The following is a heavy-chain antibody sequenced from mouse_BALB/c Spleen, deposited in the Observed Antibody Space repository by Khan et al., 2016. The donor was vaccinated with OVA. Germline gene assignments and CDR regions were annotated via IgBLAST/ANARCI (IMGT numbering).Heavy chain of an antibody. D-gene: IGHD2-14*01. CDR2: IWRGGNT. Sequence: VQLQESGPGLAQPSQSLSITCTVSGFSLTTYGIHWVRQSPGKGLEWLGFIWRGGNTDYNAAFIYRLSTSTDNSKSHVFFILNSLQANDTAIYYCARNSYMYDFTYWGQGTLVTVSA. J-gene: IGHJ3*01. CDR3: ARNSYMYDFTY. V-gene: IGHV2-4-1*01. CDR1: GFSLTTYG.